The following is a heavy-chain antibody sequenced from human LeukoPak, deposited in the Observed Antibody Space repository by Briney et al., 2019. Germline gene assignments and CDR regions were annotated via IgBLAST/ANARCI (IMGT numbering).Heavy chain of an antibody. V-gene: IGHV4-38-2*02. CDR3: ARDWGVATIFSWFDP. CDR1: GYSISSGYY. CDR2: IYHSGRT. Sequence: SETVSLTCTVYGYSISSGYYWGWIRQPPGKGLEWIGSIYHSGRTFYNPSLKSRVTISVDTSKNQFSLKLTSVTAADTAVYYCARDWGVATIFSWFDPWGQGTLVTVSS. D-gene: IGHD5-12*01. J-gene: IGHJ5*02.